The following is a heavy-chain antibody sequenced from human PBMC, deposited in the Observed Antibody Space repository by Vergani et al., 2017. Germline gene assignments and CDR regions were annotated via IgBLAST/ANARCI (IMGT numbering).Heavy chain of an antibody. Sequence: EVQLVESGGGLVQPGRSLRLSCAASGFTFDDYAMHWVRHAPGKGLEWVSGISWNSGSIGYADSVKGRFTISRDNAKNSLSLQMNRLRAEDTALYYCARAGYDRNYYDYYMDVWGKGTTVTVSS. V-gene: IGHV3-9*01. J-gene: IGHJ6*03. D-gene: IGHD3-22*01. CDR2: ISWNSGSI. CDR3: ARAGYDRNYYDYYMDV. CDR1: GFTFDDYA.